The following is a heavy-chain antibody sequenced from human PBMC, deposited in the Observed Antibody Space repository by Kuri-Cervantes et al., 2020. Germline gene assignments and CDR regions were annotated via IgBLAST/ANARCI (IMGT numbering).Heavy chain of an antibody. CDR1: GSSISSISYY. V-gene: IGHV4-39*07. D-gene: IGHD2-21*01. Sequence: SETLSLTCTVSGSSISSISYYWGWIRQPPGKGLEGIGSIYYSGSNYYNPSLKSRVIISVDTSKNQFSLKLSSVTAADTAVYYCARVGMITSDYWGQGTLVTVSS. J-gene: IGHJ4*02. CDR2: IYYSGSN. CDR3: ARVGMITSDY.